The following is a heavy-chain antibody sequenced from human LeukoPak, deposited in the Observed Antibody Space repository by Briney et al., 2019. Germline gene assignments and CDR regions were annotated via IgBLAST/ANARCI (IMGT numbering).Heavy chain of an antibody. V-gene: IGHV4-34*01. CDR2: INHSGNT. CDR1: GGSFSGYY. D-gene: IGHD6-13*01. CDR3: ARDRGGSSWYNWFDA. Sequence: PSETLSLTCAVSGGSFSGYYWTWIRQPPGKGLEWIGEINHSGNTDYNPSLKRRVTMSIDTSKNQFSLNLTSVTAADTAFYYCARDRGGSSWYNWFDAWGQGTQVTVSS. J-gene: IGHJ5*02.